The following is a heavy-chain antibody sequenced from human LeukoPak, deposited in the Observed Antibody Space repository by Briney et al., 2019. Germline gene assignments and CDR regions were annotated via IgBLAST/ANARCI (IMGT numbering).Heavy chain of an antibody. Sequence: SETLSLTCAVSGGSISSGGYSWSWIRQPPGKGLEWIGYIYYSGSTYYNPSLKSRVTISVDTSKNQFSLKLSSMTAADTAVYYCARDKGITMVRGVKNYYYYYMDVWGKGTTVTVSS. V-gene: IGHV4-30-4*07. CDR2: IYYSGST. CDR1: GGSISSGGYS. CDR3: ARDKGITMVRGVKNYYYYYMDV. D-gene: IGHD3-10*01. J-gene: IGHJ6*03.